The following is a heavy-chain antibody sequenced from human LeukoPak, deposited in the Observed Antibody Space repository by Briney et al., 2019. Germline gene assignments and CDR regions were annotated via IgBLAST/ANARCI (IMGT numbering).Heavy chain of an antibody. CDR3: ARGYSYGNPSGMDV. V-gene: IGHV4-4*07. Sequence: SETLSLTCAVSGVSLKNYYWSLIRQSAEKGLEWIGRLHTSGSTTYNPSLKSQVTISVDMSKNQFSLKLTSVTAADTAVYYCARGYSYGNPSGMDVWGQGTTVIVSS. CDR1: GVSLKNYY. J-gene: IGHJ6*02. CDR2: LHTSGST. D-gene: IGHD5-18*01.